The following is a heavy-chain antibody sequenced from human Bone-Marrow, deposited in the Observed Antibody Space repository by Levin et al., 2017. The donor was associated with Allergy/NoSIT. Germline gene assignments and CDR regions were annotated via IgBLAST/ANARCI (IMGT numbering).Heavy chain of an antibody. Sequence: VASVKVSCKASGYTFNFYLVHWVRQAPGQGLEWMGWIRPDSGDTSLAQKFQGRVTMTRDTSLNTAFMELTSLRSHDTAVYFCARSPPPGPAPSLDHWGQGTMVTVS. CDR1: GYTFNFYL. CDR3: ARSPPPGPAPSLDH. J-gene: IGHJ4*02. D-gene: IGHD2-15*01. V-gene: IGHV1-2*02. CDR2: IRPDSGDT.